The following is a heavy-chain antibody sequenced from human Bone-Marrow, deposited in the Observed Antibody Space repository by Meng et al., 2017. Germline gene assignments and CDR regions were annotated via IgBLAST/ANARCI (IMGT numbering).Heavy chain of an antibody. Sequence: SETLTLTCTVSGGSISSSSYYWGWIRQPPGKGLEWIGSIYYSGSTYYNPSLKSRVTISVDTSKNQFSLKLSSVTAADTAVYYCARDRGGGEQPFCMDVWGQGTSVTFSS. CDR1: GGSISSSSYY. CDR3: ARDRGGGEQPFCMDV. CDR2: IYYSGST. D-gene: IGHD3-10*01. V-gene: IGHV4-39*07. J-gene: IGHJ6*02.